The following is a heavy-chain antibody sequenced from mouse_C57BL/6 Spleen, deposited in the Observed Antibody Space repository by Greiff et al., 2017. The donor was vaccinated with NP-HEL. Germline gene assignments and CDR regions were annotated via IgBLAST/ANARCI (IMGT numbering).Heavy chain of an antibody. J-gene: IGHJ1*03. CDR3: ARRGVYYGSSHWYFDV. D-gene: IGHD1-1*01. CDR2: ISSGGSYT. Sequence: EVKLMESGGDLVKPGGSLKLSCAASGFTFSSYGMSWVRQTPDKRLERVATISSGGSYTYYPDSVKGRFTISRDNAKNTLYLQMSSLKSEDTAMYYCARRGVYYGSSHWYFDVWGTGTTVTVSS. V-gene: IGHV5-6*02. CDR1: GFTFSSYG.